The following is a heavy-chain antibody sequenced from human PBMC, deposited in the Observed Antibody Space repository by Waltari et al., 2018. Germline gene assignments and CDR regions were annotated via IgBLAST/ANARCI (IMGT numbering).Heavy chain of an antibody. D-gene: IGHD1-26*01. J-gene: IGHJ4*02. CDR1: GGSISSSSYY. CDR3: ASWSGSYVVSFDY. CDR2: IYYSGST. V-gene: IGHV4-39*01. Sequence: QLQLQESGPGLVKPSETLSLTCTVSGGSISSSSYYWGWIRQPPGKVLEWIGSIYYSGSTYYNPALKSRVTISVDTSKNQFSLKLSSVTAADTAVYYCASWSGSYVVSFDYWGQGTLVTVSS.